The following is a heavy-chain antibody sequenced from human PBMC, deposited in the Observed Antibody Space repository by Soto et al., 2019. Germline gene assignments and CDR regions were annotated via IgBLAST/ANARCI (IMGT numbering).Heavy chain of an antibody. J-gene: IGHJ4*02. CDR1: AYTFSAYW. CDR2: IHPGDSDI. V-gene: IGHV5-51*01. CDR3: ARQDGAANFYFDH. Sequence: AGESLKISFKASAYTFSAYWIAWVRQMPGQGLEWLGIIHPGDSDIRYSPSFRGQVTISADKSITTAYLQWSSLRASDTAMYYCARQDGAANFYFDHWDQGTQVTVSS. D-gene: IGHD1-1*01.